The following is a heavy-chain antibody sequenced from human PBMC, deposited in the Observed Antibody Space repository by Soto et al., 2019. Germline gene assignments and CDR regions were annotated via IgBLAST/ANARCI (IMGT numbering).Heavy chain of an antibody. J-gene: IGHJ4*02. Sequence: GASVKVSCKASGYTFTSYGISWVRQAPGQGLEWMGWISAYNGNTNYAQKLQGRVTMTTDTSTSTAYMELRSLRSDDTAVYYCARWAGSGYYYHYFDYWGQGTLVTVSS. V-gene: IGHV1-18*04. CDR2: ISAYNGNT. D-gene: IGHD3-22*01. CDR1: GYTFTSYG. CDR3: ARWAGSGYYYHYFDY.